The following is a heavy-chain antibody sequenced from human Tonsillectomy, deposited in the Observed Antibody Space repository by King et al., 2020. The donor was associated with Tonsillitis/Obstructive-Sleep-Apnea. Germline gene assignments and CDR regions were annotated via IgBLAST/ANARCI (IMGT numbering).Heavy chain of an antibody. D-gene: IGHD2-15*01. CDR3: ASGVANMDV. J-gene: IGHJ6*03. CDR2: MNPNSGNT. CDR1: GYTFTNYD. Sequence: VQLVESGAEVKKPGASVKVSCKASGYTFTNYDINWVRQATGQGLEWMGWMNPNSGNTGYAQKFQGRLTMTRSTSISTAYMELSSLRSEDTDVYYCASGVANMDVWGTGTTVTVSS. V-gene: IGHV1-8*01.